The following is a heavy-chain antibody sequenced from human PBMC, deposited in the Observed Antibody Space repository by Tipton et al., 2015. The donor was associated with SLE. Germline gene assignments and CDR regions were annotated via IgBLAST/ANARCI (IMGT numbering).Heavy chain of an antibody. D-gene: IGHD6-13*01. CDR2: INHSGST. J-gene: IGHJ4*02. CDR3: AGIAAAGTQCVDY. Sequence: LRLSCTVSGGSISSSSYYWGWIRQPPGKGLEWIGEINHSGSTNYNPSLKSRVTISVDTSKNQFSLKLSSVTAADTAVYYCAGIAAAGTQCVDYWGQGTLVTVSS. V-gene: IGHV4-39*07. CDR1: GGSISSSSYY.